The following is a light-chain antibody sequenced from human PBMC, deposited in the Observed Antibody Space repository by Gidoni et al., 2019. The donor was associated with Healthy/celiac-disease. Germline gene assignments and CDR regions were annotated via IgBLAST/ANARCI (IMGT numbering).Light chain of an antibody. CDR2: GAS. CDR3: QQYNNWTPYT. CDR1: QSVSSN. V-gene: IGKV3-15*01. Sequence: EIVMTQSPATLSVSPGEGATLSCRASQSVSSNLAWYQQKPGQAPRPLIYGASTRATGIPARFSDSGSGTEFTLTNSSLQSEDFAVYYCQQYNNWTPYTFGQGTKLEIK. J-gene: IGKJ2*01.